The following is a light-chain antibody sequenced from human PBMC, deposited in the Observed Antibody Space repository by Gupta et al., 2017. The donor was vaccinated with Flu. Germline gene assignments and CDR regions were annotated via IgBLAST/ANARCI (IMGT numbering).Light chain of an antibody. CDR3: QTTASSGGYRGM. V-gene: IGLV3-25*02. J-gene: IGLJ3*02. CDR1: ELPKKY. CDR2: QDN. Sequence: SHELTQPPSVSVSAGQTARITCFGDELPKKYAYWYQQKPGQAPVMVIYQDNKRPSGIPERFSASSSGTTVTLTISGVQAEDEADYFCQTTASSGGYRGMFGGGTKLTVL.